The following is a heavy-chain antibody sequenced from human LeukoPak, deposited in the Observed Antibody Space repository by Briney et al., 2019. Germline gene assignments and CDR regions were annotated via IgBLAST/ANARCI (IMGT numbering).Heavy chain of an antibody. CDR2: IYYSGST. D-gene: IGHD3-22*01. CDR3: ARETIDSSGYFDY. J-gene: IGHJ4*02. Sequence: PSETLSLTCTVSGVSISSYYWSWIRQPPGKGLEWFGYIYYSGSTNYNPSLKSRVTISVATSKTQFSLKLSSVTAADTAVYYCARETIDSSGYFDYWGQGTLVTVSS. V-gene: IGHV4-59*01. CDR1: GVSISSYY.